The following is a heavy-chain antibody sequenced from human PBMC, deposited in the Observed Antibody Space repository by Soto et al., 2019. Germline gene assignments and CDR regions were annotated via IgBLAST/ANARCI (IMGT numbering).Heavy chain of an antibody. CDR2: IYYSGST. CDR3: ASNAPMVRGVFSSDYYSGMDV. V-gene: IGHV4-31*01. Sequence: QVQLQESGPGLVKPSQTLSLTCTVSGGSISSGGYYWSWIRQHPGKGLEWIRYIYYSGSTYYNPSPXXXVTISVHQSKXXFXLXXSSGTAADTAVYYCASNAPMVRGVFSSDYYSGMDVWGQGTTVTVSS. J-gene: IGHJ6*02. D-gene: IGHD3-10*01. CDR1: GGSISSGGYY.